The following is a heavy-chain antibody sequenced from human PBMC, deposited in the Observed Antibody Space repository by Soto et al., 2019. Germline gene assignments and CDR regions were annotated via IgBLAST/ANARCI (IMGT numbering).Heavy chain of an antibody. V-gene: IGHV3-21*01. CDR3: ARVLRSGYDRHYFDY. D-gene: IGHD5-12*01. J-gene: IGHJ4*02. Sequence: GGSLRLSCAASGFTFSSYSMNWVRQAPGKGLEWVSSISSSSSYIYYADSVKGRFTISRDNAKNSLYLQMNSLRAEDTAVYYCARVLRSGYDRHYFDYWGQGTLVTVSS. CDR1: GFTFSSYS. CDR2: ISSSSSYI.